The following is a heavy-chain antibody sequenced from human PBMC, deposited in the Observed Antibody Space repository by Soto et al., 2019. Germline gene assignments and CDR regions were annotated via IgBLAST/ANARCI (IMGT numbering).Heavy chain of an antibody. CDR3: CWGEVRGLLDI. Sequence: SETPSLTCTVSGGSMNSHDYYWSWIRQPPGKGLEGIGYIHNSGSTYYNPTLKSRLTISSDMSKNQFSLSLNSVTAADTALYFCCWGEVRGLLDICGQGSKVTV. V-gene: IGHV4-30-4*01. CDR1: GGSMNSHDYY. CDR2: IHNSGST. J-gene: IGHJ3*02. D-gene: IGHD3-10*01.